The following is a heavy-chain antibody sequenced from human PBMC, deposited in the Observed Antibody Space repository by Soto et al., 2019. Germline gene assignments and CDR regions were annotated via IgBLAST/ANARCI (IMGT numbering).Heavy chain of an antibody. Sequence: SQTRSLTCPVYGASFSGYYWSWIRQPPGRGLEWIGKINHSGSTNYNPSLKSRVTISVDTSKNQFSLKLSSVTAADTAVYYCARGGPSSSWYRGYSYYCGMDVWGQGTTVTVSS. J-gene: IGHJ6*02. D-gene: IGHD6-13*01. CDR3: ARGGPSSSWYRGYSYYCGMDV. CDR2: INHSGST. CDR1: GASFSGYY. V-gene: IGHV4-34*01.